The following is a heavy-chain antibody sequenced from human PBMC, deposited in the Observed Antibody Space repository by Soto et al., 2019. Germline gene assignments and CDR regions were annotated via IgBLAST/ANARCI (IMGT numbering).Heavy chain of an antibody. CDR1: GFNLNSYS. J-gene: IGHJ3*02. CDR3: AKGSSCAGGEHAFHM. V-gene: IGHV3-30-3*01. CDR2: MPFDGSNT. D-gene: IGHD2-15*01. Sequence: QAGGSLRLSCAASGFNLNSYSLNWVRQAPGKGLEWVAIMPFDGSNTFYADSVKGRFTISRDNSKNMLYMYLNSLRPDHTAVSSFAKGSSCAGGEHAFHMWGQGKLVHASS.